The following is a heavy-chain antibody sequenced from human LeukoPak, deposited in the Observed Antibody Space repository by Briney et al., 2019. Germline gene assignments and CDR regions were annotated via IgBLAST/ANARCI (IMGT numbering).Heavy chain of an antibody. Sequence: GGTLRLSCAASRFTFSDHYMDWVRQAPGKGLEWVGRTRTKANSYTTEYAASVKGRFSISRDDSKNSLYLQMNSLKTEDTAVYYCARVGRYFDAFDIWGQGTMVTVSS. V-gene: IGHV3-72*01. CDR1: RFTFSDHY. D-gene: IGHD1-26*01. J-gene: IGHJ3*02. CDR3: ARVGRYFDAFDI. CDR2: TRTKANSYTT.